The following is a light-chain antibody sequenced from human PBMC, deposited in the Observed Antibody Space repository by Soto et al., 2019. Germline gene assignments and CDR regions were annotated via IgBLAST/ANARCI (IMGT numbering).Light chain of an antibody. V-gene: IGKV1-5*01. CDR1: QSISSW. CDR3: QQLNSYPHT. CDR2: AAS. Sequence: DIQITHSPSTLSASVGARVTITCRASQSISSWLAWYQQKPGKAPKLLIYAASTLQSGVPSRFSGSGSGTDFTLTISSLQPEDFATYYCQQLNSYPHTFGQGTKVDIK. J-gene: IGKJ1*01.